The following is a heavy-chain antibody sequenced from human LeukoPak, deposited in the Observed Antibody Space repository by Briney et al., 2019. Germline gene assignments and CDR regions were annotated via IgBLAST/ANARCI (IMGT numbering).Heavy chain of an antibody. V-gene: IGHV3-64*01. CDR2: ISSNGGST. J-gene: IGHJ4*02. CDR1: GFTFSSYA. D-gene: IGHD3-10*01. CDR3: ASKRQLWFGELSHDY. Sequence: GGSLRLSCAASGFTFSSYAMHWVRQAPGKGLEYVSAISSNGGSTYYANSVKGRFTISRDNSKNTLYLQMGSLRAEDMAVYYCASKRQLWFGELSHDYWGQGTLVTVSS.